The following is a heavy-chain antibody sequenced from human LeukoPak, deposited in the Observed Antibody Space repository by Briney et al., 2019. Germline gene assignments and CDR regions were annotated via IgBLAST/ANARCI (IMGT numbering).Heavy chain of an antibody. CDR1: GGSIRGYY. J-gene: IGHJ6*03. D-gene: IGHD3-16*01. V-gene: IGHV4-59*01. CDR3: ARELRLGGGYMDV. Sequence: SETLSLTCTVSGGSIRGYYWGWIRQPPGKGLEWIGYIHYTGSTDYNPSLNSRLTMSVDTSKNQFSLNLSSVTAADTAVYYCARELRLGGGYMDVWGKGTTVTISS. CDR2: IHYTGST.